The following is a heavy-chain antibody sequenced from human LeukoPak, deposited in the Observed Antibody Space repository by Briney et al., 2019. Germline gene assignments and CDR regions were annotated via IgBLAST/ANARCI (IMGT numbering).Heavy chain of an antibody. CDR2: IFHSGST. CDR1: GGSIKSHF. D-gene: IGHD7-27*01. CDR3: ARDSNWGYYFDY. J-gene: IGHJ4*02. Sequence: PSETLSLTCTVSGGSIKSHFWSWVRQPPGKRLEWIGYIFHSGSTNYNPSLKSRVTISVDTSKNQFSLKLSSVTAADTAVFYCARDSNWGYYFDYWGQGTLVTVSS. V-gene: IGHV4-59*11.